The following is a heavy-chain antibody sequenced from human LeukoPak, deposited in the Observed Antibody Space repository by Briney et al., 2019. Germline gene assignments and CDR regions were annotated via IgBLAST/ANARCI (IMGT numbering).Heavy chain of an antibody. V-gene: IGHV2-5*02. Sequence: SGPTLVKPTQTLTLTCTFSGFSLSTSGVGVGWIRQPPGKALEWLALIYWDDDKRYSPSLKSRLTITKDTSKNQVVLTMTNMDPVDTATYYCARTVEGAYSYDILTGDAFDIWGQGTMVTVSS. D-gene: IGHD3-9*01. CDR2: IYWDDDK. CDR3: ARTVEGAYSYDILTGDAFDI. CDR1: GFSLSTSGVG. J-gene: IGHJ3*02.